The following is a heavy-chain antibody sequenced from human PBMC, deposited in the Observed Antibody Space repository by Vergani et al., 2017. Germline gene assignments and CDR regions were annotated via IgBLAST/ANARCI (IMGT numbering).Heavy chain of an antibody. CDR2: IYYSGST. D-gene: IGHD1-7*01. V-gene: IGHV4-31*03. J-gene: IGHJ4*02. CDR3: ARDQGLMELRRLPAY. CDR1: GGSISSSGYY. Sequence: QLQLQESGPGLVKPSETLSLTCTVSGGSISSSGYYWSWIRQHPGKGLEWIGYIYYSGSTYYNPSLKSRVTISVDTSKNQFSLKLSSVTAEDTAVYYCARDQGLMELRRLPAYWGQGTLVTVSS.